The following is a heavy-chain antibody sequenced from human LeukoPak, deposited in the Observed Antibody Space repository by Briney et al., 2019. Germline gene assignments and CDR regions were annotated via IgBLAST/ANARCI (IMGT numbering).Heavy chain of an antibody. V-gene: IGHV3-30-3*01. CDR1: GFTFSSYA. Sequence: GRSLRLSCAASGFTFSSYAMHWVRQAPGKGLEWVAVISYDGSNKYYADSVKGRFTISRDNSKNTLYLQMNSLRAEDTAVYYCARAYDSSGYYYYYYGMDVRGQGTTVTVSS. J-gene: IGHJ6*02. CDR3: ARAYDSSGYYYYYYGMDV. D-gene: IGHD3-22*01. CDR2: ISYDGSNK.